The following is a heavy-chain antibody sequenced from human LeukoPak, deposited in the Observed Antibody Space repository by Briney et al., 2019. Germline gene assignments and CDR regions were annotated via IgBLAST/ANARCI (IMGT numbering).Heavy chain of an antibody. CDR1: GGSFSGYY. J-gene: IGHJ1*01. V-gene: IGHV4-34*01. D-gene: IGHD3-3*01. Sequence: PSETLSLTCAVNGGSFSGYYWSWIRQPPGKGLEWIGEINHSGSTNYNPSLKSRVTISVDTSKNQFSLKLSSVTAADTAMYYCARHRSPLESFHHWGQGTLVTVSS. CDR2: INHSGST. CDR3: ARHRSPLESFHH.